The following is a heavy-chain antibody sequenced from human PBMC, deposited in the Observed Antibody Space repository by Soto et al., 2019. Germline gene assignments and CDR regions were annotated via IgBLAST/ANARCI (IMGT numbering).Heavy chain of an antibody. CDR1: GFTFSSYD. J-gene: IGHJ4*02. Sequence: EVQLAESGGGMVQPGGSLRLSCVASGFTFSSYDMHWVRQAPGKGLEYVSSISSNGGTTYYGNTVKGRFTISRDNSKITLYLQLGSLGAEVMAVYYCVRRVSGNYDYWCQGTLVTVSS. CDR3: VRRVSGNYDY. D-gene: IGHD1-7*01. CDR2: ISSNGGTT. V-gene: IGHV3-64*01.